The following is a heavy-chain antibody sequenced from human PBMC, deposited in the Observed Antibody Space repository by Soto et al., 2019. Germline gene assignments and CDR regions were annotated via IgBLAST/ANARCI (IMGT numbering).Heavy chain of an antibody. V-gene: IGHV1-69*01. CDR2: IIPIFGTA. CDR1: GGTFSSYA. D-gene: IGHD2-21*02. Sequence: QVQLVQSGAEVKKPGSSVKVSCKASGGTFSSYAISWVRQAPGQGLEWMGGIIPIFGTANYAQKFQGRVTITADESTSTAYMERSSRRAEDTAVYYCARDLSMGAYGGGDCYSGGCFDYWGEGALVTVS. J-gene: IGHJ4*02. CDR3: ARDLSMGAYGGGDCYSGGCFDY.